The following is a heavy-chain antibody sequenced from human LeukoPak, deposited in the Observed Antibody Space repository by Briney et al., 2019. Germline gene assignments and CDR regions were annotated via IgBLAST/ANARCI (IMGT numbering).Heavy chain of an antibody. Sequence: ASETLSLTCTVSGGSISSYYWSWIRQPPGKGLEWIGYICYSGSTNYNPSLKSRVTISVDTSKNQFSLKLSSVTAADTAVYYCAADLGTFDPRGQGTLVTVSS. CDR3: AADLGTFDP. CDR1: GGSISSYY. V-gene: IGHV4-59*01. CDR2: ICYSGST. J-gene: IGHJ5*02. D-gene: IGHD3-16*01.